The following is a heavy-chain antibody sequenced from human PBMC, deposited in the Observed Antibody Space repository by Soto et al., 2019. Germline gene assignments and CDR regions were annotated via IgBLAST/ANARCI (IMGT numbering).Heavy chain of an antibody. CDR3: ARGGYCSGGSCLFAEYFQH. CDR1: GGSFSGYY. J-gene: IGHJ1*01. Sequence: PSETLSLTCAVYGGSFSGYYWSWIRQPPGKGLEWIGEINHSGSTNYNPSLKSRVTISVDTSKDQFSLKLSSVTAADTAVYYCARGGYCSGGSCLFAEYFQHWGQGTLVTVSS. V-gene: IGHV4-34*01. CDR2: INHSGST. D-gene: IGHD2-15*01.